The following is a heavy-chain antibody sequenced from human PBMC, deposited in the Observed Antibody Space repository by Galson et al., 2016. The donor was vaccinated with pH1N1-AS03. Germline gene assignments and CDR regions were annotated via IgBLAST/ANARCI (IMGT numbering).Heavy chain of an antibody. Sequence: SVKVSCKAYGYAFTDYYMHLLRQAPGQGLEWMAWINTDSGGTDYAQKFQGRVTMTRDASISTTYMEMSSLTSEDTAVYYCAREVSYGSGRRDVFDFWGQGTMVTVSS. V-gene: IGHV1-2*02. CDR3: AREVSYGSGRRDVFDF. CDR2: INTDSGGT. D-gene: IGHD3-10*01. J-gene: IGHJ3*01. CDR1: GYAFTDYY.